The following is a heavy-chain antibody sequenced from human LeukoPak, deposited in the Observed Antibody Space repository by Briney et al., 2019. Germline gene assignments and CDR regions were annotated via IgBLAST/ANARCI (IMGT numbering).Heavy chain of an antibody. V-gene: IGHV3-23*01. CDR1: GFTFSSYV. CDR3: AKRYFCSSVTCYGFDS. CDR2: ISFSGTTT. D-gene: IGHD2-2*01. Sequence: GGSLRLSCAASGFTFSSYVMNWVRQAPGKGLEWVSGISFSGTTTKYADSVKGRFTISRDNSKNTLYLQMNSLRGEDTAVYYCAKRYFCSSVTCYGFDSWGQGTLVTVSS. J-gene: IGHJ4*02.